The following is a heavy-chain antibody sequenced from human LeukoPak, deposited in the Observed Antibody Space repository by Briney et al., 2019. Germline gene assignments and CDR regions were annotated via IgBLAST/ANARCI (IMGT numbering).Heavy chain of an antibody. J-gene: IGHJ4*02. CDR2: IYYTGNT. Sequence: WETLSLTCTVSGVSISSSYSYWGWIRQPPGMGLERIGSIYYTGNTYYNASLKSQVSISIDTSKNQFSLKLTSVTAADTAVYYCARQTGSGLFILPGGQGTLVTVSS. D-gene: IGHD3/OR15-3a*01. CDR1: GVSISSSYSY. V-gene: IGHV4-39*01. CDR3: ARQTGSGLFILP.